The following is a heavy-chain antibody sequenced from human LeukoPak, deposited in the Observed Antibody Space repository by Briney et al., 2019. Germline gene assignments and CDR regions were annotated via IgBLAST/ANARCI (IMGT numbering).Heavy chain of an antibody. J-gene: IGHJ5*02. CDR1: AYTFTGYY. CDR2: INPNSGGA. CDR3: ARDYYGSGTYRRGDWFDP. Sequence: SVKVSCKASAYTFTGYYIHWVRQAPGQGLEWMGWINPNSGGANYAQQFQDRVTMTRDTSITTAYMELSRLRSDDTAVYYCARDYYGSGTYRRGDWFDPWGQGTLVTVSS. V-gene: IGHV1-2*02. D-gene: IGHD3-10*01.